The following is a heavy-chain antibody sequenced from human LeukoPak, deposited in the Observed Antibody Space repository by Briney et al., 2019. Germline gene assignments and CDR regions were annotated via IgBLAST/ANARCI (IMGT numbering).Heavy chain of an antibody. CDR1: GYTFTNFW. Sequence: GESLKISCKGSGYTFTNFWIGWVRQMPGKGLEFMGIIFPDDSDATYSPSFQGQVTISVDRSINTSYLQWDSLRASDSAIYYCGRLYCAFSSCKSRSAYYFDYWGQGVLVTVYS. D-gene: IGHD2-15*01. CDR2: IFPDDSDA. J-gene: IGHJ4*02. CDR3: GRLYCAFSSCKSRSAYYFDY. V-gene: IGHV5-51*01.